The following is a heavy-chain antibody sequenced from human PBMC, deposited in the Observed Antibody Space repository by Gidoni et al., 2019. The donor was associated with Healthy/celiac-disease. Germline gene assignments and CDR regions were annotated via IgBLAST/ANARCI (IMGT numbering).Heavy chain of an antibody. Sequence: QVQLVESGGGVVQPGRSLRLSCAASGFTFSSYAMHWVRQAPGKGLEWVAVISYDGSNKYYADSVKGRFTISRDNSKNTLYLQMNSLRAEDTAVYYCARDWGQQLRYYYYYYMDVWGKGTTVTVSS. D-gene: IGHD6-13*01. V-gene: IGHV3-30-3*01. CDR1: GFTFSSYA. J-gene: IGHJ6*03. CDR2: ISYDGSNK. CDR3: ARDWGQQLRYYYYYYMDV.